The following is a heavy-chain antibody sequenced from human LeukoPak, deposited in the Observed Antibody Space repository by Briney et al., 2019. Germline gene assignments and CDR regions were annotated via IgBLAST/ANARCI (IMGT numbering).Heavy chain of an antibody. CDR2: ISSSSSYI. CDR3: ARPYSGSHFYDHDAFDI. J-gene: IGHJ3*02. CDR1: GFTFSSYS. V-gene: IGHV3-21*01. Sequence: GGSLRLSCAASGFTFSSYSMNWVRQAPGKGLEWVSSISSSSSYIYYADSVKGRFTISRDNAKNSLYLQMNSLRAEDTAVYYCARPYSGSHFYDHDAFDIWGQGTMVTVSS. D-gene: IGHD1-26*01.